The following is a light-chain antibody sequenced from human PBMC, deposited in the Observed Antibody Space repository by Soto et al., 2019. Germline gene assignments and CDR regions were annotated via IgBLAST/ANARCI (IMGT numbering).Light chain of an antibody. Sequence: EIVLTQSPGTLSLCPGERATLSCRASQSVSSSYLAWYQQKPGQAPRLLIYGASSRATGIPDRFSGSGSGTDFTLTISRLEPDDFAVYYCQQYGSSPYTFGQGTKLEIK. CDR1: QSVSSSY. J-gene: IGKJ2*01. CDR3: QQYGSSPYT. V-gene: IGKV3-20*01. CDR2: GAS.